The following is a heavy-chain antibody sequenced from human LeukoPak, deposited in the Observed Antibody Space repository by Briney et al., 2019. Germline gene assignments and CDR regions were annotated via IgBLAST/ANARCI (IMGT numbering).Heavy chain of an antibody. D-gene: IGHD1-14*01. J-gene: IGHJ4*02. CDR3: AKDYIGYNQDFDY. Sequence: PGGSLSLSCAASGFTFSSYAMSWVRQAPGKGLEWVSSISGSGISTYYANSVKGRFSISRDNSKNTLDLQMNSLGAEDTAVYFCAKDYIGYNQDFDYWGQGTLVTVSS. CDR2: ISGSGIST. CDR1: GFTFSSYA. V-gene: IGHV3-23*01.